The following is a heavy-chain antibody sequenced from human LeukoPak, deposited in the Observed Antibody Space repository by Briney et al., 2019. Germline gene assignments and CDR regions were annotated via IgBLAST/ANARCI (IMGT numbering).Heavy chain of an antibody. CDR3: AREDGRQWLEKVGHYFDY. D-gene: IGHD6-19*01. V-gene: IGHV1-46*01. J-gene: IGHJ4*02. CDR1: GYTFTSYY. CDR2: INPSGGST. Sequence: ASVKVSCKASGYTFTSYYMHWVRQAPGQGLEWMGIINPSGGSTSYAQKFQGRVTMTRDMCTSTVYMELSSLRSEDTAVYYCAREDGRQWLEKVGHYFDYWGQGTLVTVSS.